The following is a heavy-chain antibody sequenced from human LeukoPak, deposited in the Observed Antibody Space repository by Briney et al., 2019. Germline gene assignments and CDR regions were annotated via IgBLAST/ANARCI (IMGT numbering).Heavy chain of an antibody. CDR3: ARDRPQLLWLGEFNYYYYMDV. V-gene: IGHV4-34*01. CDR2: INHSGST. CDR1: GGSFSGYY. J-gene: IGHJ6*03. D-gene: IGHD3-10*01. Sequence: SETLSLTCAVYGGSFSGYYWSWIRQPPGKGLEWIGEINHSGSTNYNPSLKSRVTISVDTSKNQFSLKLSSVTAADTAVYYCARDRPQLLWLGEFNYYYYMDVWGKGTTVTISS.